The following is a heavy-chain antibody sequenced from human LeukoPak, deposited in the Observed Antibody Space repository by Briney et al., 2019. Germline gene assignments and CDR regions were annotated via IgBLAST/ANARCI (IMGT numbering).Heavy chain of an antibody. CDR3: AREYGDYAFYYFDY. CDR2: INPNSGGT. Sequence: ASVKVSCKASGYTFTGYYMHWVLQAPGHGLEWMGWINPNSGGTNYAQKFQGRVTMTRDTSISTAYMELSRLRSDDTAVYYCAREYGDYAFYYFDYWGQGTLVTVSS. CDR1: GYTFTGYY. J-gene: IGHJ4*02. D-gene: IGHD4-17*01. V-gene: IGHV1-2*02.